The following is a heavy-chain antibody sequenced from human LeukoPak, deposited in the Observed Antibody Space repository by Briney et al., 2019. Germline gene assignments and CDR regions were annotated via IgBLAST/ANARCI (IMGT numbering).Heavy chain of an antibody. CDR2: INPNSGGT. V-gene: IGHV1-2*02. CDR1: GYTFTGYY. CDR3: ARDLGGRYDSSGYYFDY. D-gene: IGHD3-22*01. J-gene: IGHJ4*02. Sequence: SVKVSCKASGYTFTGYYMHWVRQAPGQGLEWMGWINPNSGGTNYAQKFQGRVTMTRDTSISTAYMELSRLRSDDTAVYYCARDLGGRYDSSGYYFDYWGREPWSPSPQ.